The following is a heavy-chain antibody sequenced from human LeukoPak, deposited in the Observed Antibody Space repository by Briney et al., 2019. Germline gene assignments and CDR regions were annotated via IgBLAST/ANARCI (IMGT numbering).Heavy chain of an antibody. J-gene: IGHJ4*02. CDR1: GYTFSSFG. Sequence: GASVRVSCKASGYTFSSFGISWLRQAPGQGLEWMGWISGYSGNTNSGQKFQARITMTADTSTTTAYMVLRSLTSDDTAIYYCARGRLLDVWGQGSPVTVSS. CDR2: ISGYSGNT. V-gene: IGHV1-18*01. CDR3: ARGRLLDV.